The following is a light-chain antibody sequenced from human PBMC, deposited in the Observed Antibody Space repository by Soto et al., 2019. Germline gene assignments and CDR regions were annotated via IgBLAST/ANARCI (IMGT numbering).Light chain of an antibody. Sequence: QSALTQPASVSGSPGQSITISCTGTSSGIGRFNSVSWYQQHPGKAPKLMIFEVSNRPSGVSNRFSGSKSGNTASLTISGLQAEEEADYYCSSYRISITLVFGGGTKVTVL. J-gene: IGLJ3*02. CDR1: SSGIGRFNS. V-gene: IGLV2-14*01. CDR2: EVS. CDR3: SSYRISITLV.